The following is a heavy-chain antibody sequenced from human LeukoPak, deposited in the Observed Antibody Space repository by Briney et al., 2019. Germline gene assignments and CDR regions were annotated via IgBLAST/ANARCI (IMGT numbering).Heavy chain of an antibody. J-gene: IGHJ1*01. CDR3: ARSFFQWNYGSCLDS. CDR2: IIPIFGTA. D-gene: IGHD1-7*01. Sequence: GASVKVSCKASRDTFTNNAISWVRQAPGQGLEWMGGIIPIFGTAHYAQKFQGRVTITADESTSTAYMELSSLRSEDTAVYSCARSFFQWNYGSCLDSWGQGTLVTVSS. V-gene: IGHV1-69*13. CDR1: RDTFTNNA.